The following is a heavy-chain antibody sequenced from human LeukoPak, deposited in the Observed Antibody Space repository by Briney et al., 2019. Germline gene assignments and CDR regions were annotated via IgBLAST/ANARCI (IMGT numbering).Heavy chain of an antibody. CDR2: IKSKTDGGTT. J-gene: IGHJ4*02. CDR1: EFTFSDDW. Sequence: GGCLRLACAASEFTFSDDWMSWVRQAPGKGLEWVGRIKSKTDGGTTDYAAPVKGRFTISRDDSKNLLYLQMKSLKTDDTGVYYCSTGAFWGQGTLVTVSS. CDR3: STGAF. V-gene: IGHV3-15*01.